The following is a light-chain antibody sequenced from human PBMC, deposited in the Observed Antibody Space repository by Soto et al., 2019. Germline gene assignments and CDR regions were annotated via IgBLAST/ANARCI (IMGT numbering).Light chain of an antibody. CDR2: AAS. V-gene: IGKV1-39*01. CDR1: QSISTS. CDR3: QQTYSNPPT. J-gene: IGKJ1*01. Sequence: DIQMTQSPSSLSASVADRVTITFRASQSISTSLNWYQQKSGLAPKLLIYAASSLQSGVPSRFSGSGSGTDFTLTISSLQPEDFETYYCQQTYSNPPTFGQGTKVDIK.